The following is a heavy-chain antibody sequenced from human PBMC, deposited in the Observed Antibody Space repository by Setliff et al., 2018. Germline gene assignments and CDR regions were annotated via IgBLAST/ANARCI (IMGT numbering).Heavy chain of an antibody. V-gene: IGHV2-5*01. D-gene: IGHD4-17*01. Sequence: SGPTLVNPTQTLTLTCTFSGFSLSTSGVGVGSIRQPPGKALEWLALIYWNDDKRYSPSLKSRLTITKDTSKKHVVLTMTNMDPVDTATYCAHQYGDYVRYFQNGDQGTLVTVSS. CDR2: IYWNDDK. J-gene: IGHJ1*01. CDR3: AHQYGDYVRYFQN. CDR1: GFSLSTSGVG.